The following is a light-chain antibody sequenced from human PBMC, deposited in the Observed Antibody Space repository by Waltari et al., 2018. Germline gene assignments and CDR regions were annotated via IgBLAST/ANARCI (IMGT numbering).Light chain of an antibody. J-gene: IGLJ1*01. V-gene: IGLV2-14*03. Sequence: QSALAQPASVSWSPGPSVTISCPATGSDVGGYNYLSWYQQHPGKVPKIIIYDVSVRPSGISSRFSGSKSGNTASLTISGLQAEDEADYYCGSYSGTTTYVFGTGTYVTVL. CDR1: GSDVGGYNY. CDR2: DVS. CDR3: GSYSGTTTYV.